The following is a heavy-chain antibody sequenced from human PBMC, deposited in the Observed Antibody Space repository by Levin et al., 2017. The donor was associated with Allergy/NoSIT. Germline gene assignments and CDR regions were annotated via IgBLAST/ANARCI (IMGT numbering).Heavy chain of an antibody. CDR2: IYSGGST. CDR1: GFTVSSNY. D-gene: IGHD4-17*01. V-gene: IGHV3-66*01. J-gene: IGHJ4*02. CDR3: ARGGTTTFNYFDY. Sequence: QPGGSLRLSCAASGFTVSSNYMSWVRQAPGKGLEWVSVIYSGGSTYYADSVKGRFTISRDNSKNTLYLQMNSLRAEDTAVYYCARGGTTTFNYFDYWGQGTLVTVSS.